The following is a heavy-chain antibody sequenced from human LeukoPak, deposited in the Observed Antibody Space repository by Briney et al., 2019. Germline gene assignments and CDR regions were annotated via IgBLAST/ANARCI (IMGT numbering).Heavy chain of an antibody. Sequence: SETLSLTYTVSGGSISGSSYYWGWIRQPPGKGLEWIGSIFYSGSTYYNPSLESRVTISVDTSKNQFSLKLSSVTAADTAVYYCARQFYYDSGGSHYWGQGTLVTVSS. V-gene: IGHV4-39*01. CDR3: ARQFYYDSGGSHY. D-gene: IGHD3-22*01. J-gene: IGHJ4*02. CDR1: GGSISGSSYY. CDR2: IFYSGST.